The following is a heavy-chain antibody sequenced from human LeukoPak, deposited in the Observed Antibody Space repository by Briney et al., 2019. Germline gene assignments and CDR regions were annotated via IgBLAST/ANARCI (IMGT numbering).Heavy chain of an antibody. V-gene: IGHV1-8*01. CDR2: MNPNSGNT. CDR3: ARSIAAAGTGLYYYYYYYMDV. CDR1: GYTFTSYD. J-gene: IGHJ6*03. Sequence: GASVKVSCKASGYTFTSYDINWVRQATGQGLEWMGWMNPNSGNTGYAQKFQGRVTMTRNTSISTAYMELSSLRSEDTAVYYCARSIAAAGTGLYYYYYYYMDVWGKGTTVTVSS. D-gene: IGHD6-13*01.